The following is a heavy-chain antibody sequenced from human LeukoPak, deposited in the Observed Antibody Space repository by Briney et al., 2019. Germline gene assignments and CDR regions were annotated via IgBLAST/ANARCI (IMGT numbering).Heavy chain of an antibody. D-gene: IGHD3/OR15-3a*01. CDR2: IKRDGSEI. CDR3: ARDEDWREIS. Sequence: GGSLRLSCAASGFIFSSCWMGWVRQAPGKGLEWVANIKRDGSEIYYVDSVKGRFTISRDNAKNSLYLQMNSLRAEDTAVYYCARDEDWREISWGQGTLVTVSS. CDR1: GFIFSSCW. J-gene: IGHJ4*02. V-gene: IGHV3-7*01.